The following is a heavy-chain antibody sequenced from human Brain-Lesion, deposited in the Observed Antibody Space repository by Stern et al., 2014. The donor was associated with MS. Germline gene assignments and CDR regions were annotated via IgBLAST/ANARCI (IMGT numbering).Heavy chain of an antibody. Sequence: QVQLVESGAEAKKPGASVKVSCKTSGYIFTGYYIHWVRQAPGQGLERMAWTNPNPGGPKYAQKFQGRVTMSRDTSISTAYVELSSLTSDDTAVYYCARDQRGITIFGVVTDYYYLGMDVWGQGTTVTVSS. V-gene: IGHV1-2*02. CDR3: ARDQRGITIFGVVTDYYYLGMDV. D-gene: IGHD3-3*01. CDR1: GYIFTGYY. CDR2: TNPNPGGP. J-gene: IGHJ6*02.